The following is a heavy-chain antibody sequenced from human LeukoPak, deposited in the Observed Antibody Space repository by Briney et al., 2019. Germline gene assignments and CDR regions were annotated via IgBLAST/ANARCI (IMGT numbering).Heavy chain of an antibody. V-gene: IGHV3-7*02. CDR1: GFSFSSNW. J-gene: IGHJ4*02. Sequence: PGGSLRLSCAASGFSFSSNWLSWVRLAPGKGLEWVANMNQDGGEKNYADSVKGRFTISRDNAKSSLYLQMNSLRAEDTAVYYCARVNPTSSGFYAYWGQGTLVTVSS. D-gene: IGHD3-22*01. CDR2: MNQDGGEK. CDR3: ARVNPTSSGFYAY.